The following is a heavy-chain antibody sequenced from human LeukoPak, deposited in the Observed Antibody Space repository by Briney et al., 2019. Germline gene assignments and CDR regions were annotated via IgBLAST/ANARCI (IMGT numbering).Heavy chain of an antibody. CDR3: ATDRGWRTSGYYLYYFEY. CDR1: GFTFSSHS. D-gene: IGHD3-3*01. Sequence: PGGSLRLSCAASGFTFSSHSMNWVRQAPGKGLEWVASIKHDGSEKYYVDSVRGRFTISRDNTKNLLYLQMSSLRAEDTAVYYCATDRGWRTSGYYLYYFEYWGQGTLVTFSS. J-gene: IGHJ4*02. CDR2: IKHDGSEK. V-gene: IGHV3-7*01.